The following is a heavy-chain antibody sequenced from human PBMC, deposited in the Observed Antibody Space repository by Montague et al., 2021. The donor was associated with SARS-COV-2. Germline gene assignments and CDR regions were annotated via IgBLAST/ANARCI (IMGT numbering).Heavy chain of an antibody. J-gene: IGHJ6*03. D-gene: IGHD3-10*01. CDR2: INHGGST. Sequence: SETLSLTCAVHGTSFSGYYWNWIRQPPGKGLEWIGEINHGGSTKYSPSLKSRLTISADTSKNQSSLKLTSVAAADTAVYYCARLRDGVVPSPILGVGPYYSYYYMDVWGEGPRSPSP. CDR1: GTSFSGYY. CDR3: ARLRDGVVPSPILGVGPYYSYYYMDV. V-gene: IGHV4-34*01.